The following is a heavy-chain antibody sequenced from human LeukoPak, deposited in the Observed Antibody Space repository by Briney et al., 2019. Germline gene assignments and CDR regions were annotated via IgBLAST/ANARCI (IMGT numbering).Heavy chain of an antibody. J-gene: IGHJ4*02. Sequence: GGSLRLSCAASGFTFSNNWMSWVRQAPGKGLEWVAVISYDGSNKYYADSVKGRFTISRDNSKNTLYLQMNSLRAEDTAVYYCAREGRDYYDSSGKSGIFDYWGQGTLVTVSS. V-gene: IGHV3-30-3*01. CDR3: AREGRDYYDSSGKSGIFDY. CDR2: ISYDGSNK. D-gene: IGHD3-22*01. CDR1: GFTFSNNW.